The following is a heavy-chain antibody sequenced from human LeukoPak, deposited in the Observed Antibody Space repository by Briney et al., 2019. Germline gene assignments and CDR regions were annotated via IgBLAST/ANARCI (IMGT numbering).Heavy chain of an antibody. D-gene: IGHD3-10*01. CDR2: IDQSGTT. V-gene: IGHV4-34*01. CDR1: GGSFSGYY. Sequence: SETLSLTCVVYGGSFSGYYWSWIRQAPGKGLEWIGEIDQSGTTNYDPSLKSRVSISVDTSTKQSSLTLTPMPAADTAVYYCARVPHYYFGYGSFASWDKGTLVTVSS. CDR3: ARVPHYYFGYGSFAS. J-gene: IGHJ4*02.